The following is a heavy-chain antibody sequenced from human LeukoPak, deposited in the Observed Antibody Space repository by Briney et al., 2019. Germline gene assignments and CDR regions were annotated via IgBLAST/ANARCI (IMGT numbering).Heavy chain of an antibody. CDR1: GFTFGEYA. V-gene: IGHV3-9*01. D-gene: IGHD3-10*01. Sequence: GGSLRLSCAASGFTFGEYAMHWVRQAPGRGLEWVAGISWNSATIAYGDSVRGRFTISRDYAKSSLSLQMNSLRPDHTALYYCTKAGGGGSRSPPAYYMDVWGKGTTVTVSS. CDR3: TKAGGGGSRSPPAYYMDV. J-gene: IGHJ6*03. CDR2: ISWNSATI.